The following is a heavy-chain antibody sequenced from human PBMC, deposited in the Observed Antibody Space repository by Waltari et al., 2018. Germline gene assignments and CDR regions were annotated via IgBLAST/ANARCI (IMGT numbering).Heavy chain of an antibody. Sequence: QVQLQQWGAGLLKPSETLSLTCAVYGGSFSGYYWSWIRQPPGKGLEWIGEINHSGSTNYNPSLKSRVTISVDTSKNQFSRKLSSVTAADTAVYYCARSRGGSYFLDAFDIWGQGTMVTVSS. D-gene: IGHD1-26*01. V-gene: IGHV4-34*01. J-gene: IGHJ3*02. CDR2: INHSGST. CDR1: GGSFSGYY. CDR3: ARSRGGSYFLDAFDI.